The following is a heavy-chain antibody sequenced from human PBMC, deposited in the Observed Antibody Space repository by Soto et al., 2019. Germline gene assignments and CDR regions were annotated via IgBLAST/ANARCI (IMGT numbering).Heavy chain of an antibody. V-gene: IGHV1-3*01. CDR1: GYTFTSYA. Sequence: QVQLVQSGAEVKKPGASVKVSCKASGYTFTSYAMHWVRQAPGQRLEWMGWINAGNGNTKYSQKFQGRVTITRDTAASTAYMELSGLRSEDTAVYSCARDLGFGLSDYWGQRTLVTVSS. CDR3: ARDLGFGLSDY. J-gene: IGHJ4*02. CDR2: INAGNGNT. D-gene: IGHD3-10*01.